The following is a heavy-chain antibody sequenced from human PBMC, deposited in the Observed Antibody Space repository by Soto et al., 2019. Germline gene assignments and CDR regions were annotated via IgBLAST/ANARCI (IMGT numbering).Heavy chain of an antibody. Sequence: LRLSCVASGFTFSDYCIHWVRQAPDKGLEWVAVVWFDGSIQYYGDSVKGRFTISRDNSNNTVDLQMNNLRAEDTAVYYCARVDFGGNSYYFDYWGQGTPVTVSS. CDR2: VWFDGSIQ. CDR1: GFTFSDYC. J-gene: IGHJ4*02. V-gene: IGHV3-33*01. D-gene: IGHD1-7*01. CDR3: ARVDFGGNSYYFDY.